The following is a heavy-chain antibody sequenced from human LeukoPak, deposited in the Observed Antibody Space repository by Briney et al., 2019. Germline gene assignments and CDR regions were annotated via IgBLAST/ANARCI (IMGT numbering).Heavy chain of an antibody. CDR3: RVVITDFDC. D-gene: IGHD3-22*01. Sequence: GGSLRLSCAASGFTFSSYGMHWVRQAPGKGLEWVAVISYDGSNKYYADSVKGRFTISRDNSKNTLYLQMNSLRAEDTAVYYCRVVITDFDCWGQGTLVTVSS. CDR2: ISYDGSNK. V-gene: IGHV3-33*01. CDR1: GFTFSSYG. J-gene: IGHJ4*02.